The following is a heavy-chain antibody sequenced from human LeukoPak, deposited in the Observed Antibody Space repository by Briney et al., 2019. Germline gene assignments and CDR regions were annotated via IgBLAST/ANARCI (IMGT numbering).Heavy chain of an antibody. J-gene: IGHJ5*02. Sequence: GGSLRLSCVVTGFTFSNAWMSWVRQAPGKGLEWVGRIKSKAHGGTATDYAAPVKGRFAISRDDSKDTLYLQMNSLKTEDTGVYYCTTDHDYGDYAPQLAWGRGILVTVSS. V-gene: IGHV3-15*01. CDR1: GFTFSNAW. CDR2: IKSKAHGGTAT. D-gene: IGHD4-17*01. CDR3: TTDHDYGDYAPQLA.